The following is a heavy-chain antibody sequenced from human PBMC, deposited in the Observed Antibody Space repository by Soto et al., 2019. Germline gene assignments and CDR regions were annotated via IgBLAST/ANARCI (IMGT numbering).Heavy chain of an antibody. V-gene: IGHV1-18*04. CDR3: AREAAAERNYYGRDV. CDR1: GYIFSRYG. Sequence: QVQLVQSGPEVRKPGASVKVSCKASGYIFSRYGISWVRQAPGQGLEWMAWISGYNGNTKFGERVQGRVNVTTDTSTSTAYMALRRLRSDDTAVYYCAREAAAERNYYGRDVWGQGTTVIVS. CDR2: ISGYNGNT. D-gene: IGHD6-13*01. J-gene: IGHJ6*02.